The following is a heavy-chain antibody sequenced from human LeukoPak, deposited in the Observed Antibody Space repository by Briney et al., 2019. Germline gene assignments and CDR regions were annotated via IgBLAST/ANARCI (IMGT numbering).Heavy chain of an antibody. V-gene: IGHV1-24*01. CDR2: FDPEDGET. J-gene: IGHJ6*03. D-gene: IGHD3-10*01. CDR3: ARGLTITMVRGAPYYMDV. CDR1: GYTLTELS. Sequence: ASVTVSFKVSGYTLTELSMHWVRQAPGKGLEWMGGFDPEDGETIYAQKFQGRVTITADKSTSKAYMELSSLRSEDTAVYYCARGLTITMVRGAPYYMDVWGKGTTVTVSS.